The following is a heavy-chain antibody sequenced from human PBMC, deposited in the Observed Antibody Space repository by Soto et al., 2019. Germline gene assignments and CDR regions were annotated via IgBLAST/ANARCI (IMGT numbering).Heavy chain of an antibody. CDR1: GYSLTSYW. D-gene: IGHD5-18*01. Sequence: GESLKISCKGSGYSLTSYWIGWVRQMPGKGLEWMGRIDPSDSYTNYSPSFQGHVTISADKSISTAYLQWSSLKASDTAMYYCARPYSYGPARDAFDIWGQGTMVTVSS. CDR2: IDPSDSYT. CDR3: ARPYSYGPARDAFDI. V-gene: IGHV5-10-1*01. J-gene: IGHJ3*02.